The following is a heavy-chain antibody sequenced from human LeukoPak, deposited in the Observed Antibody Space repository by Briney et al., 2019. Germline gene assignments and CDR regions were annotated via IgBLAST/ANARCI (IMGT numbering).Heavy chain of an antibody. CDR2: IYHSGST. D-gene: IGHD3-10*01. CDR3: ASHMVRGVTV. V-gene: IGHV4-38-2*02. CDR1: GYSIRSGYY. J-gene: IGHJ4*02. Sequence: SSETLSLTCTVSGYSIRSGYYWGWIRQSPGKGLEWIGSIYHSGSTYYNPSLKSRVTMSVDTSKNQFSLKLSSVTAADTAVYYCASHMVRGVTVWGQGTLVTVSS.